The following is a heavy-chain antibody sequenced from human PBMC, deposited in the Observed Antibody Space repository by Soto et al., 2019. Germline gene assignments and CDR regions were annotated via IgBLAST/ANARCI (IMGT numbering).Heavy chain of an antibody. D-gene: IGHD2-2*01. CDR1: GFTFSSYC. CDR2: ISYDGSNK. CDR3: AKPRSYCSSTSCYWSGEDYYYGMDV. J-gene: IGHJ6*02. Sequence: XECLRLSCAASGFTFSSYCMHWVRQAPGKGLEWVAVISYDGSNKYYADSVKGRFTISRDNSKNTLYLQMNSLRAEDTAVYYCAKPRSYCSSTSCYWSGEDYYYGMDVWGQGTTVTVSS. V-gene: IGHV3-30*18.